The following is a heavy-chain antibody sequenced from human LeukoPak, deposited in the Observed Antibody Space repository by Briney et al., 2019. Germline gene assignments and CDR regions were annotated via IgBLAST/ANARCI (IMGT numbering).Heavy chain of an antibody. CDR3: ARGVYYYDSSGYYYDWFDP. D-gene: IGHD3-22*01. Sequence: PGGSLRLSCAASGFTFSSYWMSWVRQAPGKGLEWVANIKQDGSEKYYMDSVKGRFTISRDNAKNSLYLQMNTLRAEDTAVYYCARGVYYYDSSGYYYDWFDPWGQGTLVTVSS. CDR1: GFTFSSYW. V-gene: IGHV3-7*01. CDR2: IKQDGSEK. J-gene: IGHJ5*02.